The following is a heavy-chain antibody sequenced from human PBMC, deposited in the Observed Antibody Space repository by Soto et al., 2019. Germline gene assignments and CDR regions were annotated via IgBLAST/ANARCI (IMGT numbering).Heavy chain of an antibody. V-gene: IGHV3-73*01. CDR1: GFTFSDSA. Sequence: GGSLRLSCAASGFTFSDSAMHWVPQASGKGLEWVGRIRNKGNNYATAYTASVKGRFTISRDDSKNTGYLQMNSLKIDDTAVYYCTSRRDWTAVDPLDYWGLGTLVTVSS. J-gene: IGHJ4*02. CDR2: IRNKGNNYAT. D-gene: IGHD5-18*01. CDR3: TSRRDWTAVDPLDY.